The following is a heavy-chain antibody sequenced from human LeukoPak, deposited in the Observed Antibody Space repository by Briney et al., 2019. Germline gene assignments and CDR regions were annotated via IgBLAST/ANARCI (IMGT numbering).Heavy chain of an antibody. CDR1: GFTFSSYG. V-gene: IGHV3-30*18. D-gene: IGHD3-10*01. J-gene: IGHJ4*02. CDR2: ISYDGSNK. CDR3: AKEFYYGSGSYMDY. Sequence: GGSLRLSCAASGFTFSSYGMHWVRQAPGKGLEWVAVISYDGSNKYYADSVKGRFTISRDNSKNTLYLQMNSLRAEDTAVYYCAKEFYYGSGSYMDYWGQGTLVTVSS.